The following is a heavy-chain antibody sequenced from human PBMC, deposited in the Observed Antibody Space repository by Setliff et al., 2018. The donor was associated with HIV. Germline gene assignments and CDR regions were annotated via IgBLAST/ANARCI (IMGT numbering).Heavy chain of an antibody. CDR1: GGSITSHY. CDR2: ISYSGSP. Sequence: PSETLSLTCSVSGGSITSHYWTWIRQPPGKGLEWIGVISYSGSPHYNPSLKSRVTIGMDTSKNQVSLTLSSVTAVDTAVYYCARPLMTTVVSVCAFDIWGQGTMVTVS. J-gene: IGHJ3*02. D-gene: IGHD4-17*01. V-gene: IGHV4-59*11. CDR3: ARPLMTTVVSVCAFDI.